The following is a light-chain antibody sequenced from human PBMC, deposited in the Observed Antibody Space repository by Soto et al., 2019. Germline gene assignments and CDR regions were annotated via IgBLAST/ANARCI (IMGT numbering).Light chain of an antibody. CDR1: QSVSSNY. V-gene: IGKV3-20*01. Sequence: ESVLTQSPGTLSLSPGERATLSCRASQSVSSNYLAWYQQKPGQAPRLLIYDASNRATGIPARFSGSGSGTDFTLTISRLEPEDFAVYYCQQYGSSPLTFGGGTKVDIK. CDR3: QQYGSSPLT. J-gene: IGKJ4*01. CDR2: DAS.